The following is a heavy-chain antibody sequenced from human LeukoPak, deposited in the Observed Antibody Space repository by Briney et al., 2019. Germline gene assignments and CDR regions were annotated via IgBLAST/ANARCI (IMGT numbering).Heavy chain of an antibody. CDR3: TRGSAKFGEFDFDY. V-gene: IGHV1-2*02. Sequence: ASVKVSCKASGYTFTDYYIHWVRQAPGQGLEWMGWINPNSGGTNYAQKFQGRVTMTRDTSISTAYMELTRLRFDDTAVYYCTRGSAKFGEFDFDYWGQGTLVTVSS. CDR1: GYTFTDYY. CDR2: INPNSGGT. J-gene: IGHJ4*02. D-gene: IGHD3-10*01.